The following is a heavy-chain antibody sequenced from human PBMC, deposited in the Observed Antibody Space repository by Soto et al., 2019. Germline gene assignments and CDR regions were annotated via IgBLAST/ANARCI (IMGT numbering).Heavy chain of an antibody. V-gene: IGHV3-23*01. J-gene: IGHJ6*03. CDR1: GFTFSSYA. Sequence: GGSLRLSCAASGFTFSSYAMQWVRQAPGQGLEWVSGISGSGVSTYYADSVKGRFTISRDNYKDTLYLQVNSLRVEETAVYYCVRGKYCSGGSCYSPDYYYYMDVWGKGTTVTVSS. CDR3: VRGKYCSGGSCYSPDYYYYMDV. D-gene: IGHD2-15*01. CDR2: ISGSGVST.